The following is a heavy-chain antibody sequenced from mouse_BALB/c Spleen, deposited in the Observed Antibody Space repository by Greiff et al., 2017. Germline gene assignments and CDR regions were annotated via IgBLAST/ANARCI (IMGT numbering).Heavy chain of an antibody. D-gene: IGHD2-1*01. CDR2: INPSTGYT. CDR3: ATYGNYFFDY. CDR1: GYTFTSYW. J-gene: IGHJ2*01. Sequence: VQLQQSGAELAKPGASVKMSCKASGYTFTSYWMHWVKQRPGQGLEWIGYINPSTGYTEYNQKFKDKATLTADKSSSTAYMQQSSLTSEDSAVYYCATYGNYFFDYWGQGTTLTVSS. V-gene: IGHV1-7*01.